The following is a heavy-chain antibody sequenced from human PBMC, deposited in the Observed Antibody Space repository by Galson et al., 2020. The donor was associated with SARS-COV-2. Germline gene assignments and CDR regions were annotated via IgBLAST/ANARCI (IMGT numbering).Heavy chain of an antibody. CDR2: IKSKTDGGTT. CDR1: GFTFSNAW. V-gene: IGHV3-15*07. J-gene: IGHJ4*02. CDR3: TTERSYYGSGSYGY. Sequence: GGSLRLSCAASGFTFSNAWMNWVRQAPGKGLEWVGRIKSKTDGGTTDFAAPVKGRFTISRDDSKNTLYLQMNSLKTEDTAVYYCTTERSYYGSGSYGYWGQGTLVTVSS. D-gene: IGHD3-10*01.